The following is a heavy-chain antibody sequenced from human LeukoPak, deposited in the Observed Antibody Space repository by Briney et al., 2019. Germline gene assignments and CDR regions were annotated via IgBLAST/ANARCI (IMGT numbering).Heavy chain of an antibody. CDR2: IKQDGSEK. J-gene: IGHJ4*02. CDR3: ARATVTDSIFVY. Sequence: PGGSLRLSCAASGITFSSYWMSWVRQAPGKGLEWVANIKQDGSEKHYVDSVKGRFTISRDNAKNSLYLQMNSLRVEDTAVYYRARATVTDSIFVYWGQGTLVTVSS. D-gene: IGHD4-17*01. V-gene: IGHV3-7*01. CDR1: GITFSSYW.